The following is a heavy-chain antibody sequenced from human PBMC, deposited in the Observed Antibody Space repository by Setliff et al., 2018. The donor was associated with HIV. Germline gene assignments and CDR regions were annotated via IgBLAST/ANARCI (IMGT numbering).Heavy chain of an antibody. Sequence: PGGSLRLSCAASGFRFSDYTMTWVRQAPGKGLECVSCSSGSGDTIYYADSVKGRFTISRDNAKNSLYLQMNSLRAEDTAVYYCVRDPAMSGWALADWGQGTQVT. CDR2: SSGSGDTI. CDR3: VRDPAMSGWALAD. CDR1: GFRFSDYT. J-gene: IGHJ4*02. V-gene: IGHV3-48*01. D-gene: IGHD6-19*01.